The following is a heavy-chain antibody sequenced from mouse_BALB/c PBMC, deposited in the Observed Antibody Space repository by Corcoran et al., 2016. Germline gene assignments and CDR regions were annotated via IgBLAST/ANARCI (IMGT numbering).Heavy chain of an antibody. Sequence: QIQLVQSGTEMKKPGETVKISCKASGYTFTNYGMNWVKQAPGKGLKWMGWINTYTGEPTYADDFKGRFAFSLETSASTAYLQINNLKNEDMATYFCARKMGYGYYAMDYWGQGTSVTVSS. D-gene: IGHD1-2*01. CDR1: GYTFTNYG. V-gene: IGHV9-1*02. J-gene: IGHJ4*01. CDR2: INTYTGEP. CDR3: ARKMGYGYYAMDY.